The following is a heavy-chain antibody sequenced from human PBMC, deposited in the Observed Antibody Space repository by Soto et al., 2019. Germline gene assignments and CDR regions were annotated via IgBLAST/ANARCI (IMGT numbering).Heavy chain of an antibody. V-gene: IGHV3-21*04. D-gene: IGHD3-10*01. J-gene: IGHJ5*02. CDR2: ISSSSSYI. CDR1: GFTFSSYS. Sequence: GGSLRLSCAASGFTFSSYSMNWVRQATGKGLEWVSSISSSSSYIYYADSVKGRFTISRDNAKNSLYLQMNSLRAEDTAVYYCAKDRATYYSGSGSQKPNWFDPWGQGT. CDR3: AKDRATYYSGSGSQKPNWFDP.